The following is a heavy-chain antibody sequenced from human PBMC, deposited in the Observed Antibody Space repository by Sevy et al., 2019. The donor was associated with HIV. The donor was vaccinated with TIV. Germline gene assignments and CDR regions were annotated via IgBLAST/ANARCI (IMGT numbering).Heavy chain of an antibody. CDR1: GFTVSSNY. CDR2: IYSGGST. CDR3: ARAVIGRYYYDSSGYYYDY. Sequence: GGSLRLSCAASGFTVSSNYMSWVRQAPGKGLEWVSVIYSGGSTYYADSVKGRFTISRDNSKNTLYLQMNSLRAEDTAVYYCARAVIGRYYYDSSGYYYDYWGQGTLVTISS. D-gene: IGHD3-22*01. V-gene: IGHV3-53*01. J-gene: IGHJ4*02.